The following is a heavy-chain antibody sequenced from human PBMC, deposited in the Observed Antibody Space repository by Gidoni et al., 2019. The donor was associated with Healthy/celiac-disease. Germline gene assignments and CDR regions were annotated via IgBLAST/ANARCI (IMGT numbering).Heavy chain of an antibody. V-gene: IGHV4-39*01. Sequence: QLQLQESGPGLVKPSETLSLTCTVSGGSISSSSYYWGWIRQPPGKGLEWIGCIYYSGSTYYNPSLNSRFTISVDTSKNQFSLKLSSVTAADTAVYYCARLGGVAAAGTARFDPWGQGTLVTVSS. CDR1: GGSISSSSYY. D-gene: IGHD6-13*01. CDR2: IYYSGST. J-gene: IGHJ5*02. CDR3: ARLGGVAAAGTARFDP.